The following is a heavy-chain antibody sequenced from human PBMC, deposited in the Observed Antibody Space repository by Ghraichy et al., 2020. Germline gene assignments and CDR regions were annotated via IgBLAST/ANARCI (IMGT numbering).Heavy chain of an antibody. Sequence: SETLSLTCAVYGGSFSGYYWSWIRQPPGKGLEWIGEINHSGSTNYNPSLKSRVTISVDTSKNQFSLKLSSVTAADTAVYYCARGPRQQQLVRPFDYWGQGTLVTVSS. D-gene: IGHD6-13*01. CDR3: ARGPRQQQLVRPFDY. CDR2: INHSGST. CDR1: GGSFSGYY. J-gene: IGHJ4*02. V-gene: IGHV4-34*01.